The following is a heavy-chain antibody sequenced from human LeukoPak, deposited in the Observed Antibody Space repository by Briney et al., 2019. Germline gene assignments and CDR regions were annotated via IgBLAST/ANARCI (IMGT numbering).Heavy chain of an antibody. CDR1: GFTFSSYW. Sequence: GGSLRLSCAASGFTFSSYWMSWVRQAPGKGLEWVANIKQDGSEKYYVDSVKGRFTISRDNAKNSLYLQMNSLRAEDTAVCYCARDRNYYDSSGYRNWFDPWGQGTLVTVSS. J-gene: IGHJ5*02. CDR2: IKQDGSEK. V-gene: IGHV3-7*01. D-gene: IGHD3-22*01. CDR3: ARDRNYYDSSGYRNWFDP.